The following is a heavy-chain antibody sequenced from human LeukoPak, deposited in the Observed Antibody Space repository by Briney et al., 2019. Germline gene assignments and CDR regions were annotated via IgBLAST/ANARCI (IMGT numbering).Heavy chain of an antibody. V-gene: IGHV3-66*01. J-gene: IGHJ6*02. D-gene: IGHD2-2*01. CDR2: IYSGGST. CDR3: ARDFEPDIVVVPAAIESLSGYYGMDV. CDR1: GFTVSSNY. Sequence: PGGSLRLSCAASGFTVSSNYMSWVRQAPGKGLEWVSVIYSGGSTYYADSVKGRFTISRDNAKNSLYLQMNSLRAEDTAVYYCARDFEPDIVVVPAAIESLSGYYGMDVWGQGTTVTVSS.